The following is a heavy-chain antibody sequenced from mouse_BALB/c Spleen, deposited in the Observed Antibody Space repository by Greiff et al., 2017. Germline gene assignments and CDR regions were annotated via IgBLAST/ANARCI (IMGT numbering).Heavy chain of an antibody. CDR2: ISSGGSYT. J-gene: IGHJ2*01. CDR1: GFTFSSYA. D-gene: IGHD1-2*01. CDR3: ARGALLPSHYFDD. V-gene: IGHV5-9-4*01. Sequence: EVQVVESGGGLVKPGGSLKLSCAASGFTFSSYAMSWVRQSPEKRLEWVADISSGGSYTYYPDTVTGRCTISRGNAKNTMYLEMSSLRSEDTAMYYCARGALLPSHYFDDWGQGTTLTVSS.